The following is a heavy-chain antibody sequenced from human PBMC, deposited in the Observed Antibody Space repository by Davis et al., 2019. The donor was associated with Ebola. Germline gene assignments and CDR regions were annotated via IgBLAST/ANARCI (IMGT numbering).Heavy chain of an antibody. J-gene: IGHJ4*02. Sequence: GESLKISCAASGFTFSSYWMHWVRQAPGKGLVWVSCINRDGSTTTYADSVKGRFTISRDNSKNTVYLQMNSLRGEDTAVYYCAKDNPVLDQWGQGTLVTVSS. D-gene: IGHD1-14*01. V-gene: IGHV3-74*03. CDR1: GFTFSSYW. CDR3: AKDNPVLDQ. CDR2: INRDGSTT.